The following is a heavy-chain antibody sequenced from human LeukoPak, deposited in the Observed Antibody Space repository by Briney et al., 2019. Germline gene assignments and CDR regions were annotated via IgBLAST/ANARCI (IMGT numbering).Heavy chain of an antibody. J-gene: IGHJ3*02. V-gene: IGHV4-59*01. Sequence: PSETLSLTCTVSGGSISSYYWNWIRQPPGKGLEWIGYMYYTGSTNYNPSLESRVTISVDTSKNQFSLKVRSVTAADTAAYYCARESGTPSGAFDIWGQGTMVTVSS. D-gene: IGHD1-26*01. CDR3: ARESGTPSGAFDI. CDR2: MYYTGST. CDR1: GGSISSYY.